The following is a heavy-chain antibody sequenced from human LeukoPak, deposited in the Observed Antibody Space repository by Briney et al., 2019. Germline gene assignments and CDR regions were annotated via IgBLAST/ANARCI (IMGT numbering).Heavy chain of an antibody. Sequence: GGSLRLSCAASGIIFSDFGMHWVRQAPGKGLEWMAIIWYDGSNKYYADSVKDRFTISRDNPQNTMYLQMNSLRAEDTAVYYCAKATCSGASCFSNSRDAFDIWGQGTMVTVSS. CDR2: IWYDGSNK. J-gene: IGHJ3*02. D-gene: IGHD2-15*01. CDR1: GIIFSDFG. V-gene: IGHV3-33*06. CDR3: AKATCSGASCFSNSRDAFDI.